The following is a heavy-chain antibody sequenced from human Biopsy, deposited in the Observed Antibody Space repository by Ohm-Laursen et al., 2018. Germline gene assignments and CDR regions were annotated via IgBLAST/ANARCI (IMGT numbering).Heavy chain of an antibody. J-gene: IGHJ4*02. CDR3: ATGPKRLTGTSYFES. CDR1: GGLSSNYY. Sequence: SETLSLTCSVSGGLSSNYYWSWVRQSAGKGLEWIGRLYTSGDTNYNPSLKSRVSVSEDTSRRQFSLRLTSVTAAGTAVYYCATGPKRLTGTSYFESWGRGILVTVSS. V-gene: IGHV4-4*07. CDR2: LYTSGDT. D-gene: IGHD1-7*01.